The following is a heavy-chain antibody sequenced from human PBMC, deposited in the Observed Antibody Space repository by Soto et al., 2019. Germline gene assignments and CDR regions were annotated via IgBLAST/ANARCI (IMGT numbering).Heavy chain of an antibody. V-gene: IGHV3-74*01. CDR1: GFTFSSYW. J-gene: IGHJ6*03. D-gene: IGHD6-13*01. Sequence: AGGSLRLSCAASGFTFSSYWMHWVRQAAGKGLVWVSRINSDGSSTSYADSVKGRFTISRDNAKNTLYLQMNSLRAEDTAVYYCARGGYSSSWGDYYYMDVWGKGTTVTVS. CDR3: ARGGYSSSWGDYYYMDV. CDR2: INSDGSST.